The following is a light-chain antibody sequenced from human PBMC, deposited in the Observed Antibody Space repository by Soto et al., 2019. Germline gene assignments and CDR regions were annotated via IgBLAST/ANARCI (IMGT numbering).Light chain of an antibody. CDR3: QQTYTALSIT. V-gene: IGKV1-39*01. CDR2: AAS. CDR1: ESIARH. Sequence: DIQMTQSPSSLSASVGDRVTITCRASESIARHLNWYQQKPGKAPKLLIYAASSLQNGVPSRFRGGGSGIDFTPTISNLQPEDFATYYCQQTYTALSITFGQGTRLEIK. J-gene: IGKJ5*01.